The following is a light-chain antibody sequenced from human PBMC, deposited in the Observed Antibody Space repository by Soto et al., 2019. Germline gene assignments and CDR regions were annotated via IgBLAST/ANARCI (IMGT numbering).Light chain of an antibody. CDR3: QQFGSSPGFN. J-gene: IGKJ3*01. V-gene: IGKV3-20*01. CDR2: GAS. CDR1: QSINSRY. Sequence: EIVLTQSPGTLSLSPGERATLSCRASQSINSRYLAWYQQKPGQAPRLLIYGASSRATGIPDRFSGSGSGTDFTLTISRLEPKDFAVYYCQQFGSSPGFNFGPGTLVDIK.